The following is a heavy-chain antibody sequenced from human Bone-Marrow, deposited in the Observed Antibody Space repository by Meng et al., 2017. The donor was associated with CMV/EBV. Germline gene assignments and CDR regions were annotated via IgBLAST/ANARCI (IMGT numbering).Heavy chain of an antibody. V-gene: IGHV4-31*03. D-gene: IGHD4-23*01. CDR3: ARGNYGGNSDDY. CDR2: IYYSGST. Sequence: SETLSLTCTVSGGSISSGGYYWSWIRQHPGKGLEWIGYIYYSGSTYYNPSLKSRVTISVDTSKNQFSLKLSSVTAADTAVYYCARGNYGGNSDDYWGHGTLVTVSS. J-gene: IGHJ4*01. CDR1: GGSISSGGYY.